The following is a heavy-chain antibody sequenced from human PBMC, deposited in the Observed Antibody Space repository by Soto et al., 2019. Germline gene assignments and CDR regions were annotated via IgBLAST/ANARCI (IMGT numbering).Heavy chain of an antibody. Sequence: SETLSLTCTVSGGSISSYYWSWIRQPPGKGLEWIGYIYYSGSTNYNPSLKSRVTISVDTSKNQFSLKLSSVTAADTAVYYCARSIAARRYDWFDHWGQGTLVRVSS. D-gene: IGHD6-6*01. CDR3: ARSIAARRYDWFDH. J-gene: IGHJ5*02. V-gene: IGHV4-59*01. CDR2: IYYSGST. CDR1: GGSISSYY.